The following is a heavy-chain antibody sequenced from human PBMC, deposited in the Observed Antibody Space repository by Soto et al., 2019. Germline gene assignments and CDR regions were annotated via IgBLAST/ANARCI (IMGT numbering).Heavy chain of an antibody. V-gene: IGHV3-21*01. CDR2: ISSSSSYI. D-gene: IGHD2-15*01. CDR1: GFTFSSYS. CDR3: ARAPVQLVVVVAAEDY. Sequence: PGGSLRLSCAASGFTFSSYSMNWVRQAPGKGLEWVSSISSSSSYIYYADSVKGRFTISRDNAKNSLYLQMNSLRAEDTAVYYCARAPVQLVVVVAAEDYWGQGTLVTVSS. J-gene: IGHJ4*02.